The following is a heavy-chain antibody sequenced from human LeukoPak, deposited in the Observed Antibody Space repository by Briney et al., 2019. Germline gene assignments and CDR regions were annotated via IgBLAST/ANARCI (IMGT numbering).Heavy chain of an antibody. V-gene: IGHV4-34*01. J-gene: IGHJ4*02. Sequence: PSETLSLTCAVYGGSFSGYYWSWIRQPPGKGLEWIGEINHSGSTNYNPSLKSRVTISVDTSKNQFSLKLSSVTAADTAVYYCARSRPTPGSGARRHGNYFDYWGQGTLVTVSS. CDR2: INHSGST. CDR1: GGSFSGYY. D-gene: IGHD6-6*01. CDR3: ARSRPTPGSGARRHGNYFDY.